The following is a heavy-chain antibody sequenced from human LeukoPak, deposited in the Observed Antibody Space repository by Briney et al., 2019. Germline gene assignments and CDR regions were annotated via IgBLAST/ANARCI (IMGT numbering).Heavy chain of an antibody. Sequence: GRSLRLSCAASGFTFSSYAMHWVRQAPGKGLEWVAVISYDGSNKYYADSVKGRFTISRDNSKNTLYLQMNSLRAEDTAVYYCARAPRSGYCSSTSCYVYGYWGQGTLVTVSS. V-gene: IGHV3-30-3*01. CDR3: ARAPRSGYCSSTSCYVYGY. J-gene: IGHJ4*02. CDR2: ISYDGSNK. CDR1: GFTFSSYA. D-gene: IGHD2-2*01.